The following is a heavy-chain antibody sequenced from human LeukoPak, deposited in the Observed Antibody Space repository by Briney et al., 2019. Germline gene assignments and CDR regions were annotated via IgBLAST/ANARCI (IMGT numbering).Heavy chain of an antibody. J-gene: IGHJ4*02. V-gene: IGHV3-53*01. Sequence: PGGSLRLSCAASGFTFSSYGISWVRQAPGKGLEWVSVIYSGGDTYYADSVKGRFTISRDKSKNTLFLQMNSLRAEDTAVYYCATEGDSSGYYDYWGQGTLVTVSS. CDR2: IYSGGDT. CDR1: GFTFSSYG. CDR3: ATEGDSSGYYDY. D-gene: IGHD3-22*01.